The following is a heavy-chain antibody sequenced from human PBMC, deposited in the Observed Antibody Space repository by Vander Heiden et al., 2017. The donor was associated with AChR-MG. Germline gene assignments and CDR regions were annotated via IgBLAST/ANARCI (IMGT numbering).Heavy chain of an antibody. CDR3: ARVGDYDSSGSPGFDY. Sequence: PAGKGLEWLGRIYTSGSTNYNPSLKSRVTMSVDTSKNQFSLKLSSVTAADTAVYYCARVGDYDSSGSPGFDYWGQGTLVTVSS. J-gene: IGHJ4*02. CDR2: IYTSGST. V-gene: IGHV4-4*07. D-gene: IGHD3-22*01.